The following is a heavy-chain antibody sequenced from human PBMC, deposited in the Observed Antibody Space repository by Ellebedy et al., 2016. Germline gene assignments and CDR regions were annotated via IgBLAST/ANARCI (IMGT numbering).Heavy chain of an antibody. CDR3: ARLVAVAGTTGFDY. CDR1: GGSISSSSYY. J-gene: IGHJ4*02. CDR2: IYYSGST. Sequence: SETLSLTCTVSGGSISSSSYYWSWIRQRPGKRLEWIGYIYYSGSTNYNPSLKSRVTISVDTSKNQFSLKLSSVTAADTAVYYCARLVAVAGTTGFDYWGQGTLVTVSS. V-gene: IGHV4-61*05. D-gene: IGHD6-19*01.